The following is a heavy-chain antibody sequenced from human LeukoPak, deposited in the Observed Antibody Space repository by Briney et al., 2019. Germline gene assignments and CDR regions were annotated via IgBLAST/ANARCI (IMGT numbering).Heavy chain of an antibody. CDR3: ARDLYCTNGVCLPLFDY. Sequence: GGSLRLSCAASGFTFSSYGMHWVRQAPGKGLEWVAVIWYDGSNKYYADSVKGRFTISRDNSKNTLYLQMNSLRAEDTAVYYCARDLYCTNGVCLPLFDYWGQGTLVTVSS. CDR2: IWYDGSNK. CDR1: GFTFSSYG. J-gene: IGHJ4*02. V-gene: IGHV3-33*01. D-gene: IGHD2-8*01.